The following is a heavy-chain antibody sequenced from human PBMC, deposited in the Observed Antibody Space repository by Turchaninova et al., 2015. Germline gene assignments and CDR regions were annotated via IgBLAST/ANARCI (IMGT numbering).Heavy chain of an antibody. D-gene: IGHD6-19*01. V-gene: IGHV3-11*03. J-gene: IGHJ2*01. CDR3: VRARSGWSPEGWHVDL. CDR1: GFTFSDYY. Sequence: GGSLRLSCAASGFTFSDYYMSWIRQAPGKGLEWVSYMSSSSSYTNYADSVKGRFTISRDNAKNSLYLQMNSLRAEDTAVYYCVRARSGWSPEGWHVDLWGRGTLVTVSS. CDR2: MSSSSSYT.